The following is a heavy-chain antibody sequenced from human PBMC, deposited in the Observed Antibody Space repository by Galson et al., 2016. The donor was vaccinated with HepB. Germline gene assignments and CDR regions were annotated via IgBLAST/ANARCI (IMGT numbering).Heavy chain of an antibody. J-gene: IGHJ4*02. Sequence: QSGAEVKKPGESLKISCTGSGYNFANTWIGWVRQMPGKGLEYMGIMYPGDSDTRYSPSSQGQVTISADKSISTAYLQWSSLKASDTAMYYCARHLGDGDNLYYFDYWGQGTLVTVSS. V-gene: IGHV5-51*01. CDR3: ARHLGDGDNLYYFDY. CDR2: MYPGDSDT. CDR1: GYNFANTW. D-gene: IGHD5-24*01.